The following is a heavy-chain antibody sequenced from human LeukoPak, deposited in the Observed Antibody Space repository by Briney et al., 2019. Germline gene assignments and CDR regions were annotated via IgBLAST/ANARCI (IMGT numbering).Heavy chain of an antibody. D-gene: IGHD6-6*01. CDR3: AKGGGQGIAARP. CDR1: GFTFSTYA. V-gene: IGHV3-23*01. CDR2: ISVSGGRT. J-gene: IGHJ5*02. Sequence: GGSLRLSCAASGFTFSTYAVHWVRQAPGKGLEWVSAISVSGGRTYYADSVKGRFTISRDNSKSTLYLQMNSLRAEDTAIYYCAKGGGQGIAARPGGQGTLVTVSS.